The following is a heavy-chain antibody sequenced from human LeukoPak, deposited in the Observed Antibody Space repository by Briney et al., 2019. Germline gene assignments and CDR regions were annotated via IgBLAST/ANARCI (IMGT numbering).Heavy chain of an antibody. CDR2: ISSSSSYI. CDR3: AKALWSSGWRTTDY. D-gene: IGHD6-19*01. V-gene: IGHV3-21*01. J-gene: IGHJ4*02. Sequence: GGSLRLSCAASGFTFSSYSMNWVRQAPGKGLEWVSSISSSSSYIYYADSVKGRFTISRDNAKNSLYLQMNSLRVEDTAVYYCAKALWSSGWRTTDYWGQGTLVTVSS. CDR1: GFTFSSYS.